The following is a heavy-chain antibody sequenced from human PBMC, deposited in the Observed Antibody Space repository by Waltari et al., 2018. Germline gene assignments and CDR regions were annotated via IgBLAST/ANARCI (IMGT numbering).Heavy chain of an antibody. CDR3: ARELVVVVAVRGWGPKDLDAFDI. J-gene: IGHJ3*02. Sequence: QVQLQESGPGLVKPSQTLSLTCTVSGGSISSGGYYWSWIRQHPGKGLEWIGYIYHSGSTYYNPSLKSRVTISVDRSKNQFSLKLSSVTAADTAVYYCARELVVVVAVRGWGPKDLDAFDIWGQGTMVTVSS. CDR2: IYHSGST. D-gene: IGHD2-15*01. CDR1: GGSISSGGYY. V-gene: IGHV4-31*03.